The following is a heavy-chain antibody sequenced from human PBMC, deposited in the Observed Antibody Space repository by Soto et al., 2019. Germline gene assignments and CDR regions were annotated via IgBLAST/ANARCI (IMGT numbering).Heavy chain of an antibody. CDR3: ATLWFGELLPNAFDI. Sequence: ASVNVYCKASGGTFSIYTISWVRQAPGQGLEWMGRIIPILGIANYAQKFQGRVTITADKSTSTAYMELSSLRSEDTAVYYCATLWFGELLPNAFDIWGQGTMVTVS. CDR2: IIPILGIA. J-gene: IGHJ3*02. D-gene: IGHD3-10*01. CDR1: GGTFSIYT. V-gene: IGHV1-69*02.